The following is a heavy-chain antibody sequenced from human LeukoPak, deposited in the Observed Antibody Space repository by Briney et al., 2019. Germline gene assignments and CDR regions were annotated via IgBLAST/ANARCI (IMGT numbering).Heavy chain of an antibody. V-gene: IGHV4-31*03. CDR3: ARVDGELYYFDY. Sequence: SETLSLTCTVSGGSISSGGYYWSWIRQHPGKGLEWIGYIYYSGSTYYNPSLKSRVTISVDTSKNQFSLKLSSVTAADTAVYYCARVDGELYYFDYWGQGTLDTVSS. D-gene: IGHD1-7*01. J-gene: IGHJ4*02. CDR2: IYYSGST. CDR1: GGSISSGGYY.